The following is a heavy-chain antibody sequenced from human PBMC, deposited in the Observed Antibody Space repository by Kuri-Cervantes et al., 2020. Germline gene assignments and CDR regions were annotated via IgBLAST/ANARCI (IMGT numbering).Heavy chain of an antibody. Sequence: ASVKVSCKVSGYTLTELSMHWVRQAPGKGLEWMGGFDPEDGETIYAQKFQGRVTMTEDTSTDTAYMELSRLRSDDTAVYYCARETRYCSSTSCYAGGRWFDPWGQGTLVTVSS. J-gene: IGHJ5*02. CDR1: GYTLTELS. CDR3: ARETRYCSSTSCYAGGRWFDP. D-gene: IGHD2-2*01. CDR2: FDPEDGET. V-gene: IGHV1-24*01.